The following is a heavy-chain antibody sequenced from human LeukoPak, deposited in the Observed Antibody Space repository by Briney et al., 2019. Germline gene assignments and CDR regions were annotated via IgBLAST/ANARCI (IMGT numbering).Heavy chain of an antibody. CDR1: GYAFTGYY. V-gene: IGHV1-2*02. J-gene: IGHJ4*02. D-gene: IGHD6-19*01. Sequence: ASVKVSCKTSGYAFTGYYIHWVRQAPGQGLEWMGWINPDSGGTNYAQNFQGRVTMTRDTSISTAYVELSRLISDDTAVYYCASGPGIAVAGSTGWGQGTLVTVSS. CDR3: ASGPGIAVAGSTG. CDR2: INPDSGGT.